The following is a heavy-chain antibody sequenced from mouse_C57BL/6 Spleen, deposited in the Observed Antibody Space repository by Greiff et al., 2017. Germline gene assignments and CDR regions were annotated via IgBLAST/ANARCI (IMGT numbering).Heavy chain of an antibody. CDR2: ILPGSGST. D-gene: IGHD1-1*01. CDR3: ASPNYYGSSPYYAMDY. V-gene: IGHV1-9*01. Sequence: QVQLKESGAELMKPGASVKLSCKATGYTFTGYWIEWVKQRPGHGLEWIGEILPGSGSTNYNEKFKGKATFTADTSSNTAYMQLSSLTTEDSAIYYCASPNYYGSSPYYAMDYWGQGTSVTVSS. CDR1: GYTFTGYW. J-gene: IGHJ4*01.